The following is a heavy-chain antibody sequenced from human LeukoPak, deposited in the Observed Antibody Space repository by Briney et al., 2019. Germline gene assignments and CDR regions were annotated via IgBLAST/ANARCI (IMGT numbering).Heavy chain of an antibody. CDR3: VRRLYGDYKPDY. CDR2: IYWDDDK. J-gene: IGHJ4*02. Sequence: SGPTLVNPTQTLTLTCSFSGFSLSTNGVGVGWIRQPPGKALEWLAFIYWDDDKRYSPSLKNRLTITKDTSRDQVALTMTNIDPVDTATYYCVRRLYGDYKPDYWGQGTLVTVSS. V-gene: IGHV2-5*02. CDR1: GFSLSTNGVG. D-gene: IGHD4-17*01.